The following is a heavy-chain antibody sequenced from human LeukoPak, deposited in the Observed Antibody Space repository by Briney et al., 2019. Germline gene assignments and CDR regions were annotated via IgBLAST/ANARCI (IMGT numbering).Heavy chain of an antibody. CDR2: IIGSSGST. CDR3: AKGGYDYIEVAYFDF. J-gene: IGHJ4*02. V-gene: IGHV3-23*01. Sequence: GGFLRLSCAASGFSLNNYAVNWVRQAPGKGLEWVSIIIGSSGSTFYADSVKGRFTISRDNSKNTLYLQLNSLRLEDTAVYYCAKGGYDYIEVAYFDFWGQGTLVTVSS. D-gene: IGHD5-12*01. CDR1: GFSLNNYA.